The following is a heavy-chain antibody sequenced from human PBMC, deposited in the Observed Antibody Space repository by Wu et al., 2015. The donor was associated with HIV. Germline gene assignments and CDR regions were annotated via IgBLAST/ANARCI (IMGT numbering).Heavy chain of an antibody. CDR3: ARVSRPTVTTFSEPYYYYGMDV. CDR1: GGTFSSYA. Sequence: QVQLVQSGAEVKKPGSSVKVSCKASGGTFSSYAISWVRQAPGQGLEWMGGIIPIFGTANYAQKFQGRVTITTDESTSTAYMELSSLRSEDTAVYYCARVSRPTVTTFSEPYYYYGMDVWGQGTTVTVSS. V-gene: IGHV1-69*05. J-gene: IGHJ6*02. CDR2: IIPIFGTA. D-gene: IGHD4-17*01.